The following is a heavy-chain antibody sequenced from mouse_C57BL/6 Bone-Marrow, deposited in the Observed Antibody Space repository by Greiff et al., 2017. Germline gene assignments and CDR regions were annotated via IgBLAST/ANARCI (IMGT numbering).Heavy chain of an antibody. Sequence: VMLQQSGPGLVAPSQSLSITCTVSGFSLTSYAISWVRQPPGKGLEWLGVIWTGGGTNYNSALKSRLSISKDNSKSQVFLKMNSLQTDDTARYYCAILWAWFAYWGQGTLVTVSA. CDR3: AILWAWFAY. D-gene: IGHD1-1*02. J-gene: IGHJ3*01. CDR1: GFSLTSYA. V-gene: IGHV2-9-1*01. CDR2: IWTGGGT.